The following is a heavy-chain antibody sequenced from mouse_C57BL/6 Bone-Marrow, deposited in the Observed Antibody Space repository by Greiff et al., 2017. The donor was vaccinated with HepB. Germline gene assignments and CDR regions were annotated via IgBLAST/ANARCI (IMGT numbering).Heavy chain of an antibody. CDR3: ASGDYYGCSYDY. J-gene: IGHJ2*01. V-gene: IGHV1-19*01. D-gene: IGHD1-1*01. Sequence: EVQLVESGPVLVKPGASVKMSCKASGYTFTDYYMNWVKQSPGKGLEWIGVINPYNGGTSYNQKLKGKATLTVEKSSSTAYMELNSLTSEDSAVYYCASGDYYGCSYDYWGQGTTLTVSS. CDR1: GYTFTDYY. CDR2: INPYNGGT.